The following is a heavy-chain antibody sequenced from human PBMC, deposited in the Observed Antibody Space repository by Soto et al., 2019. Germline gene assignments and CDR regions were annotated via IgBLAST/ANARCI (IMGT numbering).Heavy chain of an antibody. D-gene: IGHD6-6*01. V-gene: IGHV3-21*01. Sequence: PGGSPRLSCAASGFTFSSYSMNWVRQAPGKGLEWVSSISSSSSYIYYADSVKGRFTISRDNAKNSLYLQMNSLRAEDTAVYYCARDMFYGAARFYYYYGMDVWGQGTTVTVSS. J-gene: IGHJ6*02. CDR2: ISSSSSYI. CDR1: GFTFSSYS. CDR3: ARDMFYGAARFYYYYGMDV.